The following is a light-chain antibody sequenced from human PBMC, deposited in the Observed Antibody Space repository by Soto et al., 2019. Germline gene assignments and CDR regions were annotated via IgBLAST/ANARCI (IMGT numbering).Light chain of an antibody. V-gene: IGLV2-14*01. J-gene: IGLJ3*02. CDR2: EVS. Sequence: QSVLTQPASVSGSLGQSITISCTGTSSDVGGYHYVSWYQHHPGKAPKLMIYEVSNRPSGVSNRFSGSKSGNTASLTISGLPDEDEADYCCSSYTTSTRVFGGGTKLTVL. CDR1: SSDVGGYHY. CDR3: SSYTTSTRV.